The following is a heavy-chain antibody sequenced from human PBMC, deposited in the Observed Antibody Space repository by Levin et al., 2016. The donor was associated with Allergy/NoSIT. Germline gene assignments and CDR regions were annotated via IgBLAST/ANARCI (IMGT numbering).Heavy chain of an antibody. CDR1: GFTFSSYG. Sequence: GESLKISCAASGFTFSSYGMHWVRQAPGKGLEWVAVISYDGSNKYYADSVKGRFTISRDNSKNTLYLQMNSLRAEDTAVYYCTVVAAIYLDYWGQGTLVTVSS. D-gene: IGHD2-15*01. J-gene: IGHJ4*02. CDR2: ISYDGSNK. V-gene: IGHV3-30*03. CDR3: TVVAAIYLDY.